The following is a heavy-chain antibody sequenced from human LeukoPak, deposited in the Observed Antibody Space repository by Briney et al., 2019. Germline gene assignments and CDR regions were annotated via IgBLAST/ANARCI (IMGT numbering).Heavy chain of an antibody. CDR2: IYHSGST. Sequence: SETLSLTCTVSGYSISSGYYWGWIRQPPGKGLEWIGSIYHSGSTYYNPSLKSRVTISVDTSKNQFSLKLSSVTAADTAVYYCARVRGYYYDSSGYYLDAFDIWGQGTMVTVSS. J-gene: IGHJ3*02. CDR1: GYSISSGYY. V-gene: IGHV4-38-2*02. D-gene: IGHD3-22*01. CDR3: ARVRGYYYDSSGYYLDAFDI.